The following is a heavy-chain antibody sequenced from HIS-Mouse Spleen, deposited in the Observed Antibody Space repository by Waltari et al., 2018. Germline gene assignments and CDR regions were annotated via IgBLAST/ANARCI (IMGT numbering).Heavy chain of an antibody. CDR3: ARDMSVWGNAFDI. J-gene: IGHJ3*02. V-gene: IGHV1-18*01. D-gene: IGHD7-27*01. Sequence: RVTMTTDTSTSTAYMELRSLRSDDTAVYYCARDMSVWGNAFDIWGQGTMVTVSS.